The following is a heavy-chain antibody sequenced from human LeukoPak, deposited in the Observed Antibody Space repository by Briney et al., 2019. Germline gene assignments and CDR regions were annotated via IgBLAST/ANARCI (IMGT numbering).Heavy chain of an antibody. CDR3: ARVRTEQWLVYFDY. CDR2: INPNSGGT. Sequence: ASVKVSCKPSGYTFTGYYMHWVRQAPGQGLEWMGWINPNSGGTNYAQKFQGRVTMTRDTSISTAYMELSRLRSDDTAVYYCARVRTEQWLVYFDYWGQGTLVTVSS. J-gene: IGHJ4*02. D-gene: IGHD6-19*01. CDR1: GYTFTGYY. V-gene: IGHV1-2*02.